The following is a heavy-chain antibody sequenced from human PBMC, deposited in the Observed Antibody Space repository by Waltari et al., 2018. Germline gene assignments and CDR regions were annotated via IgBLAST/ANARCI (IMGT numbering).Heavy chain of an antibody. D-gene: IGHD2-2*03. CDR3: SRQVLGYCTSAACRRLES. CDR2: VYHDGTT. J-gene: IGHJ4*02. V-gene: IGHV4-38-2*02. CDR1: GYAVNSGFY. Sequence: QVQLLESGPGLVKSSETLSLSCNVSGYAVNSGFYLGWIRQAPGEGLEWVATVYHDGTTFYNPSLKSRLSVSMDTSKNQISLTLKSVTAADTAVYYCSRQVLGYCTSAACRRLESWGQGTLVTVSS.